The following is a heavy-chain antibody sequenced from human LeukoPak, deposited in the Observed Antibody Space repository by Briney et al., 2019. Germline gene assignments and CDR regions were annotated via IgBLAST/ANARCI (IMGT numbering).Heavy chain of an antibody. J-gene: IGHJ4*02. CDR1: GLTFSSHE. CDR3: ARDGGVVWGVIIRWDCFDY. Sequence: GGSLTLSCAASGLTFSSHEMNWVRQPPRRGKGWVSYNSRCGSAIYYEHSAQGRCTTSRDTAKTSLYLQMNSLRAEEMAVYNCARDGGVVWGVIIRWDCFDYWGQGTLVTVSS. CDR2: NSRCGSAI. D-gene: IGHD3-10*01. V-gene: IGHV3-48*03.